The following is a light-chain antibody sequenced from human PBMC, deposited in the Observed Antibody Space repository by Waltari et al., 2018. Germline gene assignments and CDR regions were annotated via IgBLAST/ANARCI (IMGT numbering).Light chain of an antibody. J-gene: IGKJ4*01. CDR1: QSIFYRSTNKNY. V-gene: IGKV4-1*01. CDR2: WAS. Sequence: DIVMTQSPDSLAVSLGERATINCKSSQSIFYRSTNKNYLAWYQQKPGQPPKLLIYWASTRESGVPDRFSGTGSGTDFTLTISSLQAGDVAVYYCQQFYSTPLTFGGGTKLEIK. CDR3: QQFYSTPLT.